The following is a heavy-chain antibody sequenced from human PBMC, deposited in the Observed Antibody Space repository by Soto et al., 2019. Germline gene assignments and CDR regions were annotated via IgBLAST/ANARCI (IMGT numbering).Heavy chain of an antibody. CDR2: IIPIFGTA. J-gene: IGHJ3*02. D-gene: IGHD3-22*01. CDR1: GGTFSSYA. CDR3: ARGRWYYDSSGPFDAFDI. V-gene: IGHV1-69*13. Sequence: ASVKVSCKASGGTFSSYAISWVRQAPGQGLEWMGGIIPIFGTANYAQKFQGRVTITADESTSTAYMELSSLRSEDTAVYYCARGRWYYDSSGPFDAFDIWGQGTMVTVSS.